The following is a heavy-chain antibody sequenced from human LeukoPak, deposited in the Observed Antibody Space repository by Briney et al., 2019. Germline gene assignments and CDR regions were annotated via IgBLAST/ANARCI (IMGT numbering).Heavy chain of an antibody. V-gene: IGHV1-18*01. CDR1: GGTFSSYA. D-gene: IGHD3-22*01. Sequence: ASVKVSCKASGGTFSSYAISWVRQAPGQGLEWMGWISAYNGNTNYAQKLQGRVTMTTDTSTSTAYMELRSLRSDDTAVYYCARPRGYYDSSSYYEYYFDYWGQGTLVTVSS. CDR2: ISAYNGNT. CDR3: ARPRGYYDSSSYYEYYFDY. J-gene: IGHJ4*02.